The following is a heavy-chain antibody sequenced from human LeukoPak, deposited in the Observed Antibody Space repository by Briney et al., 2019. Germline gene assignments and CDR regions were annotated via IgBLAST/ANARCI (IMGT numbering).Heavy chain of an antibody. V-gene: IGHV3-23*01. CDR3: ARAQSYSSGWYSPYYYYMDV. J-gene: IGHJ6*03. D-gene: IGHD6-19*01. Sequence: PGGSLRLSCAASGFTFSSYAMSWVRQAPGKGLEWVSAISGSGGSTYYADSVKGRFTISRENAKNSLYLQMNSLRAGDTAVYYCARAQSYSSGWYSPYYYYMDVWGKGTTVTISS. CDR1: GFTFSSYA. CDR2: ISGSGGST.